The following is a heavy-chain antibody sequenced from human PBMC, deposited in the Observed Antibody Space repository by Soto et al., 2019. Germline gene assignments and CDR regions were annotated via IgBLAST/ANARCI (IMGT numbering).Heavy chain of an antibody. J-gene: IGHJ4*02. CDR2: ISAYNGNT. V-gene: IGHV1-18*01. CDR3: ARHYYDFGSGYHVPPPIDD. D-gene: IGHD3-3*01. CDR1: GYTFTNYG. Sequence: AASVKVSCKASGYTFTNYGITWVRQAPGQGLEWMGWISAYNGNTIYAQKLQGRVTMTTDTSTSTAYMDLRSLRSDDTAVYYCARHYYDFGSGYHVPPPIDDWGQGTLVTVSS.